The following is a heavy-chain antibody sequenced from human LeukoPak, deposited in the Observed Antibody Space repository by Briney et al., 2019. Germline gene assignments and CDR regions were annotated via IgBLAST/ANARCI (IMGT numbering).Heavy chain of an antibody. D-gene: IGHD5-24*01. CDR3: ARGREMATINFDY. V-gene: IGHV4-59*01. CDR2: IYYSGST. CDR1: GGSISSYY. Sequence: PSETLSLTCTVSGGSISSYYWSWIRQPPGKGLGWIGYIYYSGSTNYNPSLKSRVTISVDTSKNQFSLKLSSVTAADTAVYYCARGREMATINFDYWGQGTLVTVSS. J-gene: IGHJ4*02.